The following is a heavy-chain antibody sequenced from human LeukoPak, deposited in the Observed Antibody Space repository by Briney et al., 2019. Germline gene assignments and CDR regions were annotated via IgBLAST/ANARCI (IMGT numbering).Heavy chain of an antibody. CDR3: ARDRARIAAHRDAFDI. D-gene: IGHD6-6*01. J-gene: IGHJ3*02. CDR2: ISSSSSYI. Sequence: GGSLRLSCAASGFTFSSNSMNWVRQAPGKGLEWVSSISSSSSYIYYADSVKGRFTISRDNAKNSLYLQMNSLRAEDTAVYYCARDRARIAAHRDAFDIWGQGTMVTVSS. V-gene: IGHV3-21*01. CDR1: GFTFSSNS.